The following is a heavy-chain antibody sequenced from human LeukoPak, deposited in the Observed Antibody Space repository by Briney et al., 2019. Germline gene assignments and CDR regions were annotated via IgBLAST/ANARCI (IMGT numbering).Heavy chain of an antibody. J-gene: IGHJ4*02. D-gene: IGHD3-22*01. CDR3: ARALSSGYYSLNY. CDR2: INHSGRT. CDR1: GGSFSGYY. Sequence: TTSETLSLTCAVYGGSFSGYYWSWIRQPPGKGRECIGEINHSGRTNYNPSLKSRVTISVDTSKNQFSLKLSSVTAADTAVYYCARALSSGYYSLNYWGQGTLVTVSS. V-gene: IGHV4-34*01.